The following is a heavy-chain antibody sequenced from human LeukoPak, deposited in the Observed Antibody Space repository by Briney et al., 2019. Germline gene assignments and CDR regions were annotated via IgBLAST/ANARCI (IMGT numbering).Heavy chain of an antibody. V-gene: IGHV1-46*01. J-gene: IGHJ3*02. CDR3: ARDPLYYYDSSGYSSFDI. CDR1: GYTFTSYY. CDR2: INPSGSST. Sequence: ASVKVSCKASGYTFTSYYMHWVRQAPGQGLEWMGIINPSGSSTSYAQKFQGRVTMTRDTSTSTVYMELSSLRSEDTAVYYCARDPLYYYDSSGYSSFDIWGQGTMVTVSS. D-gene: IGHD3-22*01.